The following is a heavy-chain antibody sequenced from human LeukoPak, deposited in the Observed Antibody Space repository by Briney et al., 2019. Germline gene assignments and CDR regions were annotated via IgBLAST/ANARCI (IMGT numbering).Heavy chain of an antibody. V-gene: IGHV4-59*01. CDR1: GGSISSYY. J-gene: IGHJ4*02. CDR3: AREAQPYYFDY. Sequence: SETLSLTCTVSGGSISSYYWSWIRQPPGKGLEWIGYIYYSGSTNYNPSLKSRVTKSVDTSKNQFSLKLSSVTAADTAVYYCAREAQPYYFDYWGQGTLVTVSS. CDR2: IYYSGST. D-gene: IGHD1-1*01.